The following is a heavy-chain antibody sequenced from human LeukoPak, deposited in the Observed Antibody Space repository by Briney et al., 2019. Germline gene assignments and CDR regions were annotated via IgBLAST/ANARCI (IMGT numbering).Heavy chain of an antibody. V-gene: IGHV4-34*01. CDR3: ASNTLRYCSSTSCPPLDY. D-gene: IGHD2-2*01. CDR2: INHSGST. CDR1: GGSFSGYY. J-gene: IGHJ4*02. Sequence: SETLSLTCAVYGGSFSGYYWSRIRQPPGRGLEWIGEINHSGSTNYNPSLKSRVTISVDTSKNQFSLKLSSVTAADTAVYYCASNTLRYCSSTSCPPLDYWGQGALVTVSS.